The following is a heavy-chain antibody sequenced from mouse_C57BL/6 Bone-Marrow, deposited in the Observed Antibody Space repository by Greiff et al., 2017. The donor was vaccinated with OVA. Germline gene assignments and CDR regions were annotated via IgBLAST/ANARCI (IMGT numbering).Heavy chain of an antibody. V-gene: IGHV1-54*01. CDR2: INPGSGGT. J-gene: IGHJ2*01. CDR1: GYAFTNYL. D-gene: IGHD2-1*01. CDR3: ARYRAYGNDY. Sequence: VQRVESGAELVRPGTSVKVSCKASGYAFTNYLIEWVKQRPGQGLEWIGVINPGSGGTNYNEKFKGKATLTADKSSSTAYMQLSSLTSEDSAVDFCARYRAYGNDYWGQGTTLTVSS.